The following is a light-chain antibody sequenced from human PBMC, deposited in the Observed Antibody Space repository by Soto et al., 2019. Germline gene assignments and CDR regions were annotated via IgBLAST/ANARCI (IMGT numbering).Light chain of an antibody. CDR2: GAS. Sequence: EIVRTQSPATLSVSPGERATLSCRASQSVSSNLAWYQQKPCQAPRLLIYGASTRATGIPARFSGSGSGTEFTLTISSLQSEDFAVYYGQQYKNWPTWTFGQGTKGDIK. CDR1: QSVSSN. V-gene: IGKV3-15*01. CDR3: QQYKNWPTWT. J-gene: IGKJ1*01.